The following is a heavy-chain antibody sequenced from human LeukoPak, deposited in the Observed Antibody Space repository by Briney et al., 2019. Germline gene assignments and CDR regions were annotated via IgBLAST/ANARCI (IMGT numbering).Heavy chain of an antibody. CDR1: GGSISSSNW. CDR3: ARCSDYVWGSYRYWDY. Sequence: SETLSLTCAVSGGSISSSNWWSWVRQPPGKGLEWIGEIYHSGSTNYNPSLKSRVTISVDKSKNQFSLKLSSVTAADTAVYYWARCSDYVWGSYRYWDYWGQGTLVTVSS. CDR2: IYHSGST. V-gene: IGHV4-4*02. J-gene: IGHJ4*02. D-gene: IGHD3-16*02.